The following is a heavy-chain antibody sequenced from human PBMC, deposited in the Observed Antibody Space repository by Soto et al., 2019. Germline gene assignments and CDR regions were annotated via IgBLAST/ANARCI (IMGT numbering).Heavy chain of an antibody. J-gene: IGHJ4*02. D-gene: IGHD6-6*01. CDR1: GYTFISHG. CDR2: ISAYNAHT. Sequence: QVPLVQSGAEVKKHGASVKVSCKASGYTFISHGITWVRQAPGQGLEWMGWISAYNAHTNYGQKFQDRVSLTTDTSTNTSYVEMRSLRSDDTAFYFCARVFRWSSSSWGFDSWGQGTLVTVSS. V-gene: IGHV1-18*01. CDR3: ARVFRWSSSSWGFDS.